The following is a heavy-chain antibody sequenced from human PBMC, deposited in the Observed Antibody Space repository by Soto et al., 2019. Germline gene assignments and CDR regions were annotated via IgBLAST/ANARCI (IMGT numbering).Heavy chain of an antibody. V-gene: IGHV1-69*13. CDR2: IIPVFDTV. J-gene: IGHJ4*02. D-gene: IGHD3-22*01. CDR3: ARGGSGYVWFNEF. CDR1: GGLFSSYA. Sequence: ASVKVSCKDTGGLFSSYAVSWVRQAPGQGLEWMGGIIPVFDTVYYAQKFQGRVTITADESTNTAYMELSSLRSEDTAMYYCARGGSGYVWFNEFWGQGTLVTVSS.